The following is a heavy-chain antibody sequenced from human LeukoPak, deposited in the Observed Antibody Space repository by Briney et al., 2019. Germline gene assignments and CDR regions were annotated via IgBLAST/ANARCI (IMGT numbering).Heavy chain of an antibody. D-gene: IGHD3-10*01. CDR1: GGSFSSYY. CDR2: IYYSGST. J-gene: IGHJ2*01. CDR3: ARARDYYGSGSYFLPYFDL. Sequence: SETLSLTCTVSGGSFSSYYGSWIRQPPGKGLEGIGYIYYSGSTNYNPSLQSRVTISVDTSKNQFSLKLSYVTAAHTAVYYCARARDYYGSGSYFLPYFDLWGRGTLVTVSS. V-gene: IGHV4-59*08.